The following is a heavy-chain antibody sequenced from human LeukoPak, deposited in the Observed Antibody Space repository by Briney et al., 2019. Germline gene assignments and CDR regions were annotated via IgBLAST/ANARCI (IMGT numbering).Heavy chain of an antibody. D-gene: IGHD3-10*01. CDR1: GFTFSSYG. CDR3: AKEPTMVRGVIISYYYYYMDV. Sequence: GGSLRLSCAASGFTFSSYGMHWVRQAPGKGLEWVAFIRYDGSNKYYADSVKGRFTISRDNSKNTLYLQMNSLRAEDTAVYHCAKEPTMVRGVIISYYYYYMDVWGNGTTVTISS. V-gene: IGHV3-30*02. J-gene: IGHJ6*03. CDR2: IRYDGSNK.